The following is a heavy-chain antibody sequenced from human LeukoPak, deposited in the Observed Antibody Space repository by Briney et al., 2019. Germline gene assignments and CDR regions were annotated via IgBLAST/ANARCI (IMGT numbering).Heavy chain of an antibody. CDR3: ARGTYSNYVDY. CDR1: GGSISSSSYY. J-gene: IGHJ4*02. V-gene: IGHV4-39*07. CDR2: IYYSGST. Sequence: SETLSLTCTVSGGSISSSSYYWGWIRQPPGKGLEWIGSIYYSGSTYYNPSLKSRVTISVDTSKNQFSLKLSSVTAADTAVYYCARGTYSNYVDYWGQGTLVTVSS. D-gene: IGHD4-11*01.